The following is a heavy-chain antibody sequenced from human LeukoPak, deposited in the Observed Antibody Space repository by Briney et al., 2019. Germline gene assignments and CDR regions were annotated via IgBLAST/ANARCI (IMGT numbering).Heavy chain of an antibody. D-gene: IGHD6-19*01. CDR3: ARDGGAVAGIDY. CDR1: GGSISSSSYY. J-gene: IGHJ4*02. Sequence: SETLSLTRTVSGGSISSSSYYWGWIRQPPGKGLEWIGSIYYGGSTYYNPSLKSRVTISVDTSKNQFSLKLSSVTAADTAVYYCARDGGAVAGIDYWGQGTLVTVSS. CDR2: IYYGGST. V-gene: IGHV4-39*07.